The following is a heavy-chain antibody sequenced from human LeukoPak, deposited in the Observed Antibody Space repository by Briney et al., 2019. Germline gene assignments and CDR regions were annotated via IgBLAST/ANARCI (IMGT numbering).Heavy chain of an antibody. CDR2: IYSGGST. Sequence: GGSLRLSCAASGFTVSSNYMSWVRQAPGKGLEWVSVIYSGGSTYYADSVKGRFTISRDNSKNTLYLQMNSLRAEYPAVYYCATPLVGAFEYFQHWGQGTLVTVSS. D-gene: IGHD1-26*01. CDR1: GFTVSSNY. J-gene: IGHJ1*01. CDR3: ATPLVGAFEYFQH. V-gene: IGHV3-66*04.